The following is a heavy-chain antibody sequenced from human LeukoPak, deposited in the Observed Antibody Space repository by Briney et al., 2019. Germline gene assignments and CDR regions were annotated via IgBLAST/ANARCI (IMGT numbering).Heavy chain of an antibody. CDR2: IHYSGST. D-gene: IGHD3-22*01. CDR1: GGSISSYY. Sequence: PSETLSLTCTVSGGSISSYYWSWIRQPPGKGLEWIGYIHYSGSTNYNPSLKSRVTISVDTSKNQFSLKLSSVTAADTAVYYCALMWGDSSGYYYGTLDYWGQGTLVTVSS. V-gene: IGHV4-59*01. CDR3: ALMWGDSSGYYYGTLDY. J-gene: IGHJ4*02.